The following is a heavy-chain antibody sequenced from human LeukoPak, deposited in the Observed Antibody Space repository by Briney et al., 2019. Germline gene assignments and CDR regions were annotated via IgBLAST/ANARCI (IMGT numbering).Heavy chain of an antibody. V-gene: IGHV4-39*07. CDR2: IYYSGST. Sequence: PSETLSLTCTVSGGSISSSSYYWGWIRQPPGEGLEWIGSIYYSGSTYYNPSLKSRVTISVDTSKNQFSLKLSSVTAADTAVYYCATSPPSGYHRIGNWFDPWGQGTLVTVSS. D-gene: IGHD3-22*01. J-gene: IGHJ5*02. CDR3: ATSPPSGYHRIGNWFDP. CDR1: GGSISSSSYY.